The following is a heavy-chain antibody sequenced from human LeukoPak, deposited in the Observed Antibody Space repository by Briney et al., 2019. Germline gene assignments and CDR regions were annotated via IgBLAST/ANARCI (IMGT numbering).Heavy chain of an antibody. D-gene: IGHD3-3*01. CDR3: ARGVGSTYYDFWSGPSVGNYYYMDV. V-gene: IGHV1-8*01. CDR2: MNPNSGNT. Sequence: ASVKVSCKASGYTFTSYDINWVRQATGQGLEWMGWMNPNSGNTGYAQKFQGRVTMTRNTSISTAYMELSSLRSEDTAVYYCARGVGSTYYDFWSGPSVGNYYYMDVWGKGTTVTVSS. CDR1: GYTFTSYD. J-gene: IGHJ6*03.